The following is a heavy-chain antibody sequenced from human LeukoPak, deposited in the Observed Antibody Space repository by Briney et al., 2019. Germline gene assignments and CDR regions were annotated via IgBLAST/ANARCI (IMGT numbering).Heavy chain of an antibody. CDR2: IKSKTDGGTT. Sequence: GGSLRLSCAASGFTFSNAWMSWVRQAPGKGLEWVGSIKSKTDGGTTDYAAPVKGRFTISRDDSKNTLYLQMNSLKTEDTAVYYCTTRLDWWGQGTLVTVSS. CDR3: TTRLDW. CDR1: GFTFSNAW. D-gene: IGHD3/OR15-3a*01. V-gene: IGHV3-15*01. J-gene: IGHJ4*02.